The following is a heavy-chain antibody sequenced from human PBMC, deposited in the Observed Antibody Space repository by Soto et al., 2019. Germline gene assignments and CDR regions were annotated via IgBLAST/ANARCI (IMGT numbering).Heavy chain of an antibody. CDR2: ITPIFGRT. J-gene: IGHJ5*02. Sequence: VKLSCKAFGGSFNSYTSNWVRQSPGQGLEWMGGITPIFGRTNYAQKFQDRVTITADESTNTAYMQLRDLTSDDTAVYYCARVPGIVLLTTKHPLGASFDLCGEGALVTVPS. CDR3: ARVPGIVLLTTKHPLGASFDL. D-gene: IGHD2-8*02. V-gene: IGHV1-69*01. CDR1: GGSFNSYT.